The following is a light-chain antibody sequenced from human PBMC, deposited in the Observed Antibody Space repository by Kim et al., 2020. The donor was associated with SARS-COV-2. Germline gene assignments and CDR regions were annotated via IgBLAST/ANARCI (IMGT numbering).Light chain of an antibody. CDR3: QQYASSPTT. J-gene: IGKJ4*01. Sequence: EIVLTQSPGTVSLSPGERATLSCGASQTVSSSYLAWYQQKPGQAPRLLINDASRRATGIPDRFSGSGSGTDFTLTISRLEPEDFAVYYCQQYASSPTTFGGGTKVDIK. V-gene: IGKV3-20*01. CDR1: QTVSSSY. CDR2: DAS.